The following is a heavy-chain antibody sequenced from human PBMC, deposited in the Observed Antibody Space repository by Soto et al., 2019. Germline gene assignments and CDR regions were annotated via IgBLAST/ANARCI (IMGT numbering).Heavy chain of an antibody. V-gene: IGHV1-18*01. Sequence: AXVKVSCKASGYTFTSYGISWVRQAPGQGLEWMGWISAYNGNTNYAQKLQGRVTMTTDTSTSTAYMELRSLRSDDTAVYYCARVDDYYDTSGPDYWGQGTLVTXSS. CDR1: GYTFTSYG. D-gene: IGHD3-22*01. CDR2: ISAYNGNT. CDR3: ARVDDYYDTSGPDY. J-gene: IGHJ4*02.